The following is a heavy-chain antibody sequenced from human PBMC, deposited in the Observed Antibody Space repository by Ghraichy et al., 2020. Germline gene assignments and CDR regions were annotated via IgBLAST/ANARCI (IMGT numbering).Heavy chain of an antibody. Sequence: GESLNISCAASGFTFSDHYMDWVRQAPGKGLEWVGRIRTKANSYTTEYAASVKGRFTISRDDSKNSLYLQMNSLKTEDTAVYYCARGGSYFPFDYWGQGTLVTVSS. CDR1: GFTFSDHY. CDR3: ARGGSYFPFDY. V-gene: IGHV3-72*01. D-gene: IGHD1-26*01. J-gene: IGHJ4*02. CDR2: IRTKANSYTT.